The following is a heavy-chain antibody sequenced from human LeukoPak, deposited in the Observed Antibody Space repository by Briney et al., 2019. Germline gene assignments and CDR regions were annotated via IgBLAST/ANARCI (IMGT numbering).Heavy chain of an antibody. CDR2: IWYDGSNK. V-gene: IGHV3-33*06. CDR1: GFTFSSYG. J-gene: IGHJ4*02. D-gene: IGHD6-13*01. CDR3: AKDRWRTGFFDY. Sequence: GRSLRLSCAASGFTFSSYGMHWVRQAPGKGLEWVAVIWYDGSNKYYADSVKGRFTISRDNSKNTLYLQMNSLRAEDTAVYYCAKDRWRTGFFDYWGQGNLVTVSS.